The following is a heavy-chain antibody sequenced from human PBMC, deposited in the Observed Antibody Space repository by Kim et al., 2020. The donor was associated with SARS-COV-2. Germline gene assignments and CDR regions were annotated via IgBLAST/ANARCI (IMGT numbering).Heavy chain of an antibody. CDR3: ARDGYGDYGAFDI. CDR2: IWYDGNNK. CDR1: GFTFSSHS. J-gene: IGHJ3*02. V-gene: IGHV3-33*01. D-gene: IGHD4-17*01. Sequence: GGSLRLSCAASGFTFSSHSMHWVRQAPGKGLEWVAVIWYDGNNKYYADSVKGRFTISRDNSKNTLYLQMNSLRAEDTAVYYCARDGYGDYGAFDIWVQGTMVTVSS.